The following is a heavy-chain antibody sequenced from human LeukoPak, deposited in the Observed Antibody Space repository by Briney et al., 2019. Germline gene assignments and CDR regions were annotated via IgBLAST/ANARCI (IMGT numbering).Heavy chain of an antibody. V-gene: IGHV3-23*01. CDR2: ISGGGGNT. CDR3: GKNRYSGSLSPFDI. Sequence: GGSLRLSCAASKFAFSSYAMSWVRQAPGKGLEWVSAISGGGGNTYYADSVEGRFTISRDNSKNTQYLQMNSLRAEDTAVYYCGKNRYSGSLSPFDIWGQGTMVTVSS. CDR1: KFAFSSYA. D-gene: IGHD1-26*01. J-gene: IGHJ3*02.